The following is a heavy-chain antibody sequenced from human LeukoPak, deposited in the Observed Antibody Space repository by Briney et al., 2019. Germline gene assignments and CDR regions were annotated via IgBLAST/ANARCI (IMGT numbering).Heavy chain of an antibody. J-gene: IGHJ4*02. V-gene: IGHV3-30-3*01. D-gene: IGHD1-26*01. Sequence: GGSLRLSCAASGFTFSSYAMHWVRQAPGKGLEWVAVISYDGSNKYYADSVKGRFTISRDNSKNTLYLQMNSLRAEDTAVYYCAKDLVRYSGSYEAFEDYWGQGTLVTVSS. CDR2: ISYDGSNK. CDR1: GFTFSSYA. CDR3: AKDLVRYSGSYEAFEDY.